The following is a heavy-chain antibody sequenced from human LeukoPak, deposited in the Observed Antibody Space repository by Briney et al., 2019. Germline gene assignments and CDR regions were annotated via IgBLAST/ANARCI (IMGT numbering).Heavy chain of an antibody. D-gene: IGHD3-10*01. Sequence: SETLSLTCTVSGYSISSGYYWGWIRQPPGKGLEWIGSIYHSGSTYYNPSLKSRVTISLDTSNNQSSLKLSSVTAADTAVYYCAREVVRGVSYFDYWGQGTLVTVSS. CDR1: GYSISSGYY. J-gene: IGHJ4*02. V-gene: IGHV4-38-2*02. CDR2: IYHSGST. CDR3: AREVVRGVSYFDY.